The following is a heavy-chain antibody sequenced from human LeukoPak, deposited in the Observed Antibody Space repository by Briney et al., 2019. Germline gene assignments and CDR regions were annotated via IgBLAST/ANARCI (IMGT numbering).Heavy chain of an antibody. CDR3: ARAAVTVPSGCYYYGMDV. Sequence: QPGGSLRLSCAASGFNFNGHGMIWVRQAPGKGLEWISYISPGSTTINSADSVKGRFTISRDNAKNSLYLQMNSLRAEDTAVYYCARAAVTVPSGCYYYGMDVWGQGTTVTVSS. D-gene: IGHD6-25*01. J-gene: IGHJ6*02. V-gene: IGHV3-48*04. CDR2: ISPGSTTI. CDR1: GFNFNGHG.